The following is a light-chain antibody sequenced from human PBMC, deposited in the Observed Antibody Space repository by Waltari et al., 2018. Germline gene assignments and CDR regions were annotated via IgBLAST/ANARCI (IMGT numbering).Light chain of an antibody. CDR2: GAS. CDR3: QQYNDWPLT. Sequence: EVVMTQSPATLSVSVGERATLSCRASQSVRSTLAWYQQKPGQAPRLLIYGASTRASGIPARFSGSGSGTEFTLTISSLQSEDFAVYFCQQYNDWPLTFGGGTKVEIK. J-gene: IGKJ4*01. CDR1: QSVRST. V-gene: IGKV3-15*01.